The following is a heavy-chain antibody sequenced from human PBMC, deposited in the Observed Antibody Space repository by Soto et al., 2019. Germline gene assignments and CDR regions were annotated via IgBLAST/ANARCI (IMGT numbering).Heavy chain of an antibody. CDR2: ILHDGNNE. V-gene: IGHV3-30-3*01. CDR3: VRVDEDESYWHLGD. Sequence: QVQLVESGGGVVQPGRSLRLSCAASGFTFSNYIMHWVRQAPGKGLEWVAIILHDGNNEYYADSVKGRFTISRNNSKNTRYLQMHSLRTEDSAMYYCVRVDEDESYWHLGDWGLGTPVTVPS. CDR1: GFTFSNYI. D-gene: IGHD3-10*01. J-gene: IGHJ4*01.